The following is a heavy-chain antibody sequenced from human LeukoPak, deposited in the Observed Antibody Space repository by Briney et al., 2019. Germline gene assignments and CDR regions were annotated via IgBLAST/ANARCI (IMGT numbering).Heavy chain of an antibody. J-gene: IGHJ4*02. V-gene: IGHV4-34*01. CDR3: ARWGHFDTSGYFVADY. Sequence: KPSETLSLTCAVYGGSFSGYYWSWIRQPPGKGLEWIGEINHSGSTNYNPSLKSRVTISVDTSKNQFSLKLSSVTAADTAVYYCARWGHFDTSGYFVADYWGQGTLITVSS. CDR1: GGSFSGYY. CDR2: INHSGST. D-gene: IGHD3-22*01.